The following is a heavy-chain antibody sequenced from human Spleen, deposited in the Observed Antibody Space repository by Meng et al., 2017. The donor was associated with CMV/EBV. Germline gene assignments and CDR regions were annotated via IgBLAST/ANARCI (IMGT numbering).Heavy chain of an antibody. V-gene: IGHV3-69-1*01. CDR3: ARDRSGSHFARMDV. CDR2: ISSSSTI. J-gene: IGHJ6*02. Sequence: GESLKISCAVSGFTVSDNYMTWVRQAPGKGLEWVSSISSSSTIYYADSVKGRFTISRDNAENSLYLHMNGLRAEDTAVYYCARDRSGSHFARMDVWGQGTTVTVSS. D-gene: IGHD1-26*01. CDR1: GFTVSDNY.